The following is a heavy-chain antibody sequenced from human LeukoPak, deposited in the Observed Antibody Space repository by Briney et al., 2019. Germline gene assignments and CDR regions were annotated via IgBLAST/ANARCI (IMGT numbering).Heavy chain of an antibody. CDR2: IYYSGST. CDR1: GGSISSYY. Sequence: PSETLSHTCTVSGGSISSYYWSWIRQPPGKGLEWIGYIYYSGSTNYNPSLKSRVTISVDTSKNQFSLKLSSVTAADTAVYYCARGDYYGSGSYLTWGQGTLVTVSS. D-gene: IGHD3-10*01. V-gene: IGHV4-59*01. J-gene: IGHJ4*02. CDR3: ARGDYYGSGSYLT.